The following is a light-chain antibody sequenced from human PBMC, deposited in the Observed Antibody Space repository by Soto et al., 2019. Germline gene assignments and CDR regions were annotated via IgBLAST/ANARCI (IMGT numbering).Light chain of an antibody. J-gene: IGLJ2*01. V-gene: IGLV2-23*01. Sequence: QSALTQPASVSGSPGQSITISCTGTSSDVGSYNLVSWYQQHPGKAPKLMIYEGSKRPSGVSNRFSGSKSGNTASLTISGLQAEDEADYCCSYAGSSTYVVFGGGTKLNVL. CDR1: SSDVGSYNL. CDR3: CSYAGSSTYVV. CDR2: EGS.